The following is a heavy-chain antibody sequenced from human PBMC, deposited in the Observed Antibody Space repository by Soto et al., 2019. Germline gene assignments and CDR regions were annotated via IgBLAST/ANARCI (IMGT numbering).Heavy chain of an antibody. CDR3: AREMTTKTNVNWFDP. J-gene: IGHJ5*02. CDR1: GFTFSSYS. CDR2: ISSSSSYI. V-gene: IGHV3-21*01. D-gene: IGHD4-17*01. Sequence: EVQLVESGGGLIKPGGSLRLSCAASGFTFSSYSMNWVRQAPGKGLEWVSSISSSSSYIYYADSVKGRFTISRDNAKNSLYLQMNSLRAEDTAVYYCAREMTTKTNVNWFDPWGQGTLVTVSS.